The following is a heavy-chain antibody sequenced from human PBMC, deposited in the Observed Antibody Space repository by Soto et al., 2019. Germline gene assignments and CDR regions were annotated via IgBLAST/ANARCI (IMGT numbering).Heavy chain of an antibody. Sequence: PSETLSLTCAVPGYSISSDNWWSWVRQPAGQGLEWIGHIYIRGTTSYNPSLEGRVTLSLDTSKNQVSLVVTSVTAADTAVYYCARNPYVRGNYYFFDPWGPGTLVTVSS. CDR2: IYIRGTT. J-gene: IGHJ5*02. CDR3: ARNPYVRGNYYFFDP. D-gene: IGHD3-22*01. V-gene: IGHV4-28*01. CDR1: GYSISSDNW.